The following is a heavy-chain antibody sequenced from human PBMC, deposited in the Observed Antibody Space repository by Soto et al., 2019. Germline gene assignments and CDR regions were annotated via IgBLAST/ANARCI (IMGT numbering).Heavy chain of an antibody. D-gene: IGHD3-16*02. CDR1: GGSLITTDYY. J-gene: IGHJ4*02. CDR3: ARFGGVLVHLDS. V-gene: IGHV4-39*01. Sequence: SETLSLTCTVSGGSLITTDYYWGWIRQPPGKGLQWIGTIYYSGTTYYNLSLKSRVTISVDTSRNQFSLKVTSLTAADTAVYYCARFGGVLVHLDSWGQGTLVTVSS. CDR2: IYYSGTT.